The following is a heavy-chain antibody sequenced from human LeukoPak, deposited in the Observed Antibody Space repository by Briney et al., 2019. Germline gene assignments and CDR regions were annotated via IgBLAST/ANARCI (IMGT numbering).Heavy chain of an antibody. J-gene: IGHJ4*02. Sequence: SETLSLTCAVYGGSLSGYYWSWIRQPPGKGLEWIGEINHSGSTNYNPSLKSRVTISVDSSKNQFALKLSSVTAADTAVYYCASGAVFRRFDYWGQGTLVTVSS. CDR1: GGSLSGYY. V-gene: IGHV4-34*01. D-gene: IGHD3-3*01. CDR3: ASGAVFRRFDY. CDR2: INHSGST.